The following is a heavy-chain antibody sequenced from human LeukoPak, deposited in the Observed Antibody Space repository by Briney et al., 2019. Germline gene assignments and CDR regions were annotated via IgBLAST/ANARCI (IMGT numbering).Heavy chain of an antibody. CDR3: ARYCSSTNCYKGGFDP. D-gene: IGHD2-2*02. CDR1: GGSISSGGYY. V-gene: IGHV4-31*03. Sequence: PSETLSPTCTVSGGSISSGGYYWSWIRQHPGKGLEWIGYIYYSGSTYSNPSLKSRVTISVDTSKNQFSLNLSSATAADTAVYYCARYCSSTNCYKGGFDPWGQGTLVAVSS. CDR2: IYYSGST. J-gene: IGHJ5*02.